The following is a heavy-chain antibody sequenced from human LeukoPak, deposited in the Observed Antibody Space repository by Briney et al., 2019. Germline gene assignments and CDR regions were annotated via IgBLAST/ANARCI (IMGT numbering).Heavy chain of an antibody. Sequence: GGSLRLSCAASGFTFSDYYMSWIRQAPGKGLEWVSVIYSDGSTYYADSVKGRFTISRDDSKNTVYLQMNSLRVEDTAVYYCARVKVGITYWFDPWGQGTLVTVSS. CDR3: ARVKVGITYWFDP. J-gene: IGHJ5*02. CDR2: IYSDGST. V-gene: IGHV3-66*01. CDR1: GFTFSDYY. D-gene: IGHD1-26*01.